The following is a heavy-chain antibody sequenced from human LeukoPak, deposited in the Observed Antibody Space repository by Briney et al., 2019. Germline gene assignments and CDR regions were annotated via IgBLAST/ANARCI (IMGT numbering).Heavy chain of an antibody. V-gene: IGHV1-69*05. CDR3: AREAAAGLDY. Sequence: GASVKVSCKASGGTFSSYAISWVRQAPGQGLEWMGGIIPIFGTANYAQKFQGRATITTDESTSTAYMELSSLRSEDTAVYYCAREAAAGLDYWGRGTLVTVSS. CDR2: IIPIFGTA. J-gene: IGHJ4*02. CDR1: GGTFSSYA. D-gene: IGHD6-13*01.